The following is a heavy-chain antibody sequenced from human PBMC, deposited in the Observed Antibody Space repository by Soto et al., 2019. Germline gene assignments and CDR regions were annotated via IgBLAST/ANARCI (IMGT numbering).Heavy chain of an antibody. D-gene: IGHD3-10*01. J-gene: IGHJ4*02. CDR1: GFTVGNNY. CDR3: SRSANTYGSPFDY. Sequence: GGSLSLSCAASGFTVGNNYMSWARQAPGKGLEWVSIIHRGGSTSYADSVKGRFTISRDSSKNMLYLQINGLTADDTAVYYCSRSANTYGSPFDYWGQGALVTGSS. CDR2: IHRGGST. V-gene: IGHV3-66*01.